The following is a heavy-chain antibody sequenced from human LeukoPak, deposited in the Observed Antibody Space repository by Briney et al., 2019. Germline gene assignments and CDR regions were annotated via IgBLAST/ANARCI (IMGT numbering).Heavy chain of an antibody. CDR1: GYTFTSYA. J-gene: IGHJ5*02. D-gene: IGHD3-10*01. CDR3: ARNRATMVRGVIAHREFDP. CDR2: ISAYNGNT. Sequence: ASVKVSCKASGYTFTSYAMNWVRQAPGQGLEWMGWISAYNGNTNYAQKLQGRVTMTTDTSTSTAYMELRSLRSDDTAVYYCARNRATMVRGVIAHREFDPWGQGTLVTVSS. V-gene: IGHV1-18*01.